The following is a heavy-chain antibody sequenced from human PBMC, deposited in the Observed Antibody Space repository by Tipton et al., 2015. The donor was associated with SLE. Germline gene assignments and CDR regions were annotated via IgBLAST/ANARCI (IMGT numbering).Heavy chain of an antibody. CDR3: ARWISTRPGYQNWFGP. V-gene: IGHV4-39*01. Sequence: TLSLTCNVSGDSISTGYYYWGWIRQPPGKGLEWIGSISHSGNTYYNPSLKSRVSMSVDTSKNQVFLKLPSVTAADTAVYYCARWISTRPGYQNWFGPWGQGTLVTVSS. CDR1: GDSISTGYYY. D-gene: IGHD2-2*03. J-gene: IGHJ5*02. CDR2: ISHSGNT.